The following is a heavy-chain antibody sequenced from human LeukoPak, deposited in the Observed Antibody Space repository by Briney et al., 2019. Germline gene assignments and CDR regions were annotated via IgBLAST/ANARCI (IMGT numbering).Heavy chain of an antibody. CDR2: IGTAGDT. CDR3: ARGIGYCTNGVCRDAFDI. V-gene: IGHV3-13*01. D-gene: IGHD2-8*01. CDR1: GFTFSSYD. Sequence: GGSLRLSCAASGFTFSSYDMHWVRQATGKGLEWVSAIGTAGDTYYPGSVKGRFTISRENAKNSLYLQINSLRAGDTAVYYCARGIGYCTNGVCRDAFDIWGQGTMVTVSS. J-gene: IGHJ3*02.